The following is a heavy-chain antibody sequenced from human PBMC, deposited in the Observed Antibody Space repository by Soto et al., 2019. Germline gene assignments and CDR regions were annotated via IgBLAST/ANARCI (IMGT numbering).Heavy chain of an antibody. J-gene: IGHJ4*02. Sequence: GSLRLSCAASGFIFSNFAMYWVRRAPGKGLEWVSSIRQSGDRASYADSARGRFTISRDNSKNTLYLQMNGLRLDDTAVYYCVTAVRTRLDNWGPGTLVTVSS. CDR2: IRQSGDRA. CDR1: GFIFSNFA. D-gene: IGHD3-10*01. CDR3: VTAVRTRLDN. V-gene: IGHV3-23*01.